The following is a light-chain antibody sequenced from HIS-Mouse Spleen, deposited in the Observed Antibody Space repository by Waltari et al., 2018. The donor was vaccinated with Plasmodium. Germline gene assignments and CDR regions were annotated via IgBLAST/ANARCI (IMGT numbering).Light chain of an antibody. V-gene: IGKV3-15*01. CDR3: QQYKNWSFT. Sequence: EIVMTKSPATLSVSPGERATLSCRASQSVSSNLPLYQQKPGQAPRLLIYGASTRATGIPARCSGSGSGTEFTLTISSLQSEDFAVYYCQQYKNWSFTFGPGTKVDIK. CDR1: QSVSSN. CDR2: GAS. J-gene: IGKJ3*01.